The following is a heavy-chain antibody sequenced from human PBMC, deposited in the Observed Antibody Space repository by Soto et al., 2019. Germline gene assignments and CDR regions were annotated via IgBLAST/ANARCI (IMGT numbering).Heavy chain of an antibody. J-gene: IGHJ4*02. CDR3: ERANWYCEY. CDR2: IYYSGTT. Sequence: SETLSLTCTVSGGSINNHYWSWIRQPPGKGLERIGYIYYSGTTNYNPSLKGRVTISVDTSKNQFSLNLTSLTAADTATYYCERANWYCEYWGQGTLVTVSS. V-gene: IGHV4-59*11. CDR1: GGSINNHY. D-gene: IGHD2-8*01.